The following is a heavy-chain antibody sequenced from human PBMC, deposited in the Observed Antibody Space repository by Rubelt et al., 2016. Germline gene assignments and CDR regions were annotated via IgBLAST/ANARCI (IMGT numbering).Heavy chain of an antibody. J-gene: IGHJ4*02. CDR2: ISYDGSNK. Sequence: TFSSYAMHWVRQAPGKGLEWVAVISYDGSNKYYADSVKGRFTISRDNSKNTLYLEMHSLRAGDTAVYYCARGQSLQYNRHPDYWGQGTLVTVSS. CDR1: TFSSYA. D-gene: IGHD1-14*01. CDR3: ARGQSLQYNRHPDY. V-gene: IGHV3-30*04.